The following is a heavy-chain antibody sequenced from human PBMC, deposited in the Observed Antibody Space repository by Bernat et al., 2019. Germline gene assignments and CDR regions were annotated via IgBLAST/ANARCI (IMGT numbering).Heavy chain of an antibody. V-gene: IGHV4-34*01. CDR3: ARGFGYCSGGSCYGRFYYYYYMDV. CDR2: INHSGST. CDR1: GGSFSGYY. Sequence: QVQLQQWGAGLLKPSETLSLTCAVYGGSFSGYYWSWIRQPPGKGLEWIGEINHSGSTNYNPSLKSRVTISVDPSKNQFSLKLSSVTAADTAVYYCARGFGYCSGGSCYGRFYYYYYMDVWGKGTTVTVSS. D-gene: IGHD2-15*01. J-gene: IGHJ6*03.